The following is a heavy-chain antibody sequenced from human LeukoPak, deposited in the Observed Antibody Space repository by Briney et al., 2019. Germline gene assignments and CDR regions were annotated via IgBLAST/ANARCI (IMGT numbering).Heavy chain of an antibody. CDR2: ISSNGGST. CDR1: GFTFSSYA. V-gene: IGHV3-64D*06. CDR3: VGTIYSPIFDY. J-gene: IGHJ4*02. D-gene: IGHD2-15*01. Sequence: GGSLRLSCSASGFTFSSYAMHWVRQAPGKGLEYVSAISSNGGSTYYADSVKGRFTISRDNSKNTLYLQMSSLRAEDTAVYYYVGTIYSPIFDYWGQGTLVTVSS.